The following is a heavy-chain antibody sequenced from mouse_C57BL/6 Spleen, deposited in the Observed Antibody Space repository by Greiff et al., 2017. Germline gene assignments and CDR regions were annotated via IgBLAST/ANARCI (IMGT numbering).Heavy chain of an antibody. D-gene: IGHD2-1*01. CDR1: GYSITSGYY. V-gene: IGHV3-6*01. CDR2: ISYDGSN. J-gene: IGHJ1*03. CDR3: ARNGNYVYFDV. Sequence: EVKLQESGPGLVKPSQSLSLTCYVTGYSITSGYYWNWIRQFPGNKLEWMGYISYDGSNNYNPSLKNRITITRDTSKNQLFLKVNSVTTEDTATYYCARNGNYVYFDVWGTGTTVTVSS.